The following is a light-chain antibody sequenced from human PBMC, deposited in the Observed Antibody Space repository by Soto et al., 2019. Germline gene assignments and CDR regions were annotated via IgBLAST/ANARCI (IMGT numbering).Light chain of an antibody. CDR3: QEYGSSRA. V-gene: IGKV3-20*01. Sequence: EIVLTQSPGTLSLSPGERATLSCRASQSVSSSYLAWYQQKPGQAPRLFIYGASSRAPGIPDKFSGSGSGTDFTLTISRLEPEDCAVYYCQEYGSSRAFVQGTKVDIK. CDR1: QSVSSSY. CDR2: GAS. J-gene: IGKJ1*01.